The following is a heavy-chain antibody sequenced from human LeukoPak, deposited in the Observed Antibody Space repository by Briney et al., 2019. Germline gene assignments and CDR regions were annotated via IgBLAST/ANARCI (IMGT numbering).Heavy chain of an antibody. V-gene: IGHV4-4*07. D-gene: IGHD3-3*01. CDR3: ARSTYYDFWSGYLDY. Sequence: PSETLSLTCTVSGGSISSYYWSWIREPAGKGLEWIGRIYTSGSTNYNPSLKSRVTMSVDTSKNQFSLKLSSVTAADTAVYYCARSTYYDFWSGYLDYWGQGTLVTVSS. CDR2: IYTSGST. CDR1: GGSISSYY. J-gene: IGHJ4*02.